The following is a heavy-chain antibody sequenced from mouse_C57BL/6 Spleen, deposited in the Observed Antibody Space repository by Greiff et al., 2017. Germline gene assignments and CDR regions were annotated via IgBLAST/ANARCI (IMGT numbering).Heavy chain of an antibody. J-gene: IGHJ4*01. CDR3: ARGGRYYYAMDY. CDR2: IYPGGGYT. CDR1: GYTFTNYW. V-gene: IGHV1-63*01. Sequence: VQLQQSGAELVRPGTSVKMSCKSSGYTFTNYWIGWAKQRPGHGLEWIGDIYPGGGYTNYNEKFKGKATLTADKSSSTAYMQFSSLTSEDSAIYYCARGGRYYYAMDYWGQGTSVTVSS.